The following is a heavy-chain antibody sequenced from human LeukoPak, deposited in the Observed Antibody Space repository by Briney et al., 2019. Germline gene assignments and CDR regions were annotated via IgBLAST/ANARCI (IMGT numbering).Heavy chain of an antibody. CDR2: KYYTGSA. V-gene: IGHV4-31*03. CDR3: ATPYCSSISCLDVFNM. D-gene: IGHD2-2*01. Sequence: SQTLSLTCNVSGVSVSDGRYYWTWTRHHPAKGLEWIGYKYYTGSAKYNPSLKSRVTISVDTSKNQFSLQLSSVTAADTATYYCATPYCSSISCLDVFNMWGQGTRVTVSS. CDR1: GVSVSDGRYY. J-gene: IGHJ3*02.